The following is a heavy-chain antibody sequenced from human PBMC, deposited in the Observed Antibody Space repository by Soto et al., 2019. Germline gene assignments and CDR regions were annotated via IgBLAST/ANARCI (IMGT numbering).Heavy chain of an antibody. J-gene: IGHJ3*02. D-gene: IGHD6-13*01. Sequence: GGSLRLSCAASGFTFISYAMHWVRQSPVKGLEWLTITSYDGLTKYYVDSAKGRFTISRDNSKNTLYLQMDSLRPDDTAIYYCAKDRRSVAAGGIYAFDIWGQGTMVTVSS. V-gene: IGHV3-30*18. CDR2: TSYDGLTK. CDR1: GFTFISYA. CDR3: AKDRRSVAAGGIYAFDI.